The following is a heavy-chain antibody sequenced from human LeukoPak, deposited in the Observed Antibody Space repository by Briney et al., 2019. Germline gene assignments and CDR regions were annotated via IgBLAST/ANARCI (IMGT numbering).Heavy chain of an antibody. CDR1: GGTFSSYA. V-gene: IGHV1-69*06. J-gene: IGHJ3*02. CDR3: ARAGDYGSGSLAFDI. CDR2: IIPNFGTA. D-gene: IGHD3-10*01. Sequence: SVKVSCKASGGTFSSYAISWVRQAPGQGLEWMGGIIPNFGTANYAQKFQGRVTITADKSTSTAYMELSSLRSEDTAVYYCARAGDYGSGSLAFDIWGQGTMVTVSS.